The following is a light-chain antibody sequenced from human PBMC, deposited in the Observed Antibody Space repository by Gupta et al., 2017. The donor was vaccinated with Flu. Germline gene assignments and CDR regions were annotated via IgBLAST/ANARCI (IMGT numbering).Light chain of an antibody. CDR1: QRLVYSDGNTY. CDR3: MQGARWPWA. J-gene: IGKJ1*01. V-gene: IGKV2-30*01. Sequence: VTLGQPASISCRVSQRLVYSDGNTYLHWFQQRPGQSPRRLIYQVSHRDSGVPDRFSGSGSGTDFILKISRVEAEDVGVYYCMQGARWPWAFGQGTKVEIK. CDR2: QVS.